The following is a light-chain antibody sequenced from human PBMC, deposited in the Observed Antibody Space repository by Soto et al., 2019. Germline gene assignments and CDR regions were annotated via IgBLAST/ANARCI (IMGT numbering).Light chain of an antibody. Sequence: EIVMTQSPATLSVSPGERATLSCRASQSVINNLAWYQQKPGQAPRLLIYAVSTRATGIPARFSGSGSGTEFTLTISSLQSEDFAVYYCPQGDNWPRTFGQGPKVEIK. CDR1: QSVINN. J-gene: IGKJ1*01. CDR2: AVS. V-gene: IGKV3D-15*01. CDR3: PQGDNWPRT.